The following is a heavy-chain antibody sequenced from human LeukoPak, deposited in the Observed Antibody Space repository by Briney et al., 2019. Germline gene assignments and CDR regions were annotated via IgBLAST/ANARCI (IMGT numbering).Heavy chain of an antibody. CDR1: GYTFTSYG. V-gene: IGHV1-18*01. J-gene: IGHJ4*02. D-gene: IGHD2-15*01. Sequence: ASVKVSCKASGYTFTSYGISWVRQAPGQGLEWMGWISACNGNTNYAQKLQGRVTMTTDTSTSTAYMELRSLKSDDTAVYYCARDLVVAATSGFFDYWGQGTLVTVSS. CDR3: ARDLVVAATSGFFDY. CDR2: ISACNGNT.